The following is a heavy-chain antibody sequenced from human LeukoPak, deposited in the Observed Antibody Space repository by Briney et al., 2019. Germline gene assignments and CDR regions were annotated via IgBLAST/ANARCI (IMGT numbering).Heavy chain of an antibody. Sequence: SETLSLTCTVSGGSISHYYWSWIRQPPGRGLEWVGYIYSTGSINYNPSLKGRATMSVDTSKNQFSLNLRSVTAAGTAVYYCARGMDYGSGSYYWFDPWGQGTLVTVSS. CDR1: GGSISHYY. CDR2: IYSTGSI. D-gene: IGHD3-10*01. V-gene: IGHV4-59*01. J-gene: IGHJ5*02. CDR3: ARGMDYGSGSYYWFDP.